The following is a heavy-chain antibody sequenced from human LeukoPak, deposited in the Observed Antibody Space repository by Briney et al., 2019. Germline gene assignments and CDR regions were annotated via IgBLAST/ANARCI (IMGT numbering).Heavy chain of an antibody. CDR2: INHSGST. CDR1: GGSISSYY. CDR3: ASSSSWGENDY. J-gene: IGHJ4*02. Sequence: PSETLSLTCTVSGGSISSYYWSWIRQPPGKGLEWIGEINHSGSTNYNPSLKSRVTISVDTSKNQFSLKLSSVTAADTAVYYCASSSSWGENDYWGQGTLVTVSS. D-gene: IGHD6-6*01. V-gene: IGHV4-34*01.